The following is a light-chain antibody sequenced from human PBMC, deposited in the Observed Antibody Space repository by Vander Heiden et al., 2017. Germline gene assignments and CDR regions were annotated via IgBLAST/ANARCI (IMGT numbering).Light chain of an antibody. CDR3: QQSYNTPIT. CDR1: QTIFNY. CDR2: AAS. Sequence: DIQLTQSPSSLSASVGDGVTITCRASQTIFNYVNWYQQKPGKAPKLLIYAASSWESGVPSRFSGSGSGTDFTLTISSLQPEDFATYSCQQSYNTPITFGQGTRLEIK. V-gene: IGKV1-39*01. J-gene: IGKJ5*01.